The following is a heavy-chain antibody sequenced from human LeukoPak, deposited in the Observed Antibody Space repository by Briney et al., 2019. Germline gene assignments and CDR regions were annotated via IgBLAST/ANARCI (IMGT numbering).Heavy chain of an antibody. Sequence: GGSLRLSWAASGFTFSSYEMNWVRQAPGKGLEWVSYISSSGRTTYYADFVKGRFTISRDNAKNSLYLQMNSLRAEDTAVYYCARNEPVDTAMVTLVGPDYWGQGTLVTVSS. CDR2: ISSSGRTT. V-gene: IGHV3-48*03. CDR3: ARNEPVDTAMVTLVGPDY. D-gene: IGHD5-18*01. J-gene: IGHJ4*02. CDR1: GFTFSSYE.